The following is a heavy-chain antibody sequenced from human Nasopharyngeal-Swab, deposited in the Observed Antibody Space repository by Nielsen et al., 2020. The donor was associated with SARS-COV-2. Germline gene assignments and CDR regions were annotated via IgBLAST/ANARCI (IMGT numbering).Heavy chain of an antibody. J-gene: IGHJ3*02. CDR3: ARAAYSGSYYGAFDI. Sequence: GGSLRLSCAASGFTFSSYGMHWVRQAPGKGLEWVAVIWYDGSNKYYADSMKGRFTISRDNSKNTLYLQMNSLRAEDTAVYYCARAAYSGSYYGAFDIWGQGTMVTVSS. D-gene: IGHD1-26*01. V-gene: IGHV3-33*01. CDR1: GFTFSSYG. CDR2: IWYDGSNK.